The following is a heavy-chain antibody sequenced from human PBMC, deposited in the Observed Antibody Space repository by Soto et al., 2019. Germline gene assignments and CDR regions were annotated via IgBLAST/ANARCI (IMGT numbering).Heavy chain of an antibody. CDR1: GYTFTSYY. D-gene: IGHD7-27*01. CDR2: INPSGGST. V-gene: IGHV1-46*03. Sequence: QVQLVQSGAEVKKPGASVKVSCKASGYTFTSYYMHWVRQAPGQGLAWMGIINPSGGSTSYAQKLQCSVTMTRDTSMSTVYMELSSLRSEDTAVYYCAREERLPGENAFDIWGQGTMVTVSS. J-gene: IGHJ3*02. CDR3: AREERLPGENAFDI.